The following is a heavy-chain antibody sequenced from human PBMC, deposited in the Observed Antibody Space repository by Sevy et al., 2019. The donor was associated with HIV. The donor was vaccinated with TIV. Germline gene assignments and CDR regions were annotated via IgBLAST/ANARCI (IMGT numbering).Heavy chain of an antibody. D-gene: IGHD2-15*01. CDR3: ARQTVGYCSGGSCYSTLRTRSVTPYYFDY. Sequence: SETLSLTCTVSGGSISSSSYYWGWIRQPPGKGLEWIGSIYYSGSTYYNPSLKSRVTISVDTSKNQFSLKLSSLTAAEXAVYYCARQTVGYCSGGSCYSTLRTRSVTPYYFDYRGQGTLVTVSS. CDR2: IYYSGST. J-gene: IGHJ4*02. CDR1: GGSISSSSYY. V-gene: IGHV4-39*01.